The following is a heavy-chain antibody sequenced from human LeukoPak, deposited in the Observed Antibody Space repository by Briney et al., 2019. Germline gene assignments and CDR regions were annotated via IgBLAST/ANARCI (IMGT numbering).Heavy chain of an antibody. J-gene: IGHJ4*02. D-gene: IGHD6-19*01. CDR1: GYTFTGYY. CDR3: ARTYSSGWYGTCFDY. V-gene: IGHV1-2*02. CDR2: INPNSGGT. Sequence: GASVKVSCKASGYTFTGYYMHWVRQAPGQGLEWMGWINPNSGGTNYAQKFQGRVTMTTDTSTSTAYMELRSLRSDDTAVYYCARTYSSGWYGTCFDYWGQGTLVTVSS.